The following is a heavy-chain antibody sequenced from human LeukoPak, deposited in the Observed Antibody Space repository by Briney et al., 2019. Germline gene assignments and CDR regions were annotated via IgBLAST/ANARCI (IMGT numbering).Heavy chain of an antibody. J-gene: IGHJ4*02. Sequence: HGESLKISCKGSGYSFTSYWIGWVRQMPGKGLEWMGIIYPGDSDTRYSPSFQGQVTISADKSISTAYLQWSSLKASDTAMYYCARHFLSRRDGYNLDYWGQGTLVTVSS. D-gene: IGHD5-24*01. CDR1: GYSFTSYW. CDR3: ARHFLSRRDGYNLDY. CDR2: IYPGDSDT. V-gene: IGHV5-51*01.